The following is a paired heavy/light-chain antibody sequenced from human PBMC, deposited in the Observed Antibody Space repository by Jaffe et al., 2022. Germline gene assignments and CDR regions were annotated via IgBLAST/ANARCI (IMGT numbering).Light chain of an antibody. J-gene: IGLJ2*01. Sequence: QSVLTQPPSVSGAPGQRVTISCTGSSSNIGAGYDVHWYQQLPGTAPKLLIYGNSNRPSGVPDRFSGSKSGTSASLAITGLQAEDEADYYCQSYDSSLSGSNVVFGGGTKLTVL. CDR2: GNS. CDR3: QSYDSSLSGSNVV. CDR1: SSNIGAGYD. V-gene: IGLV1-40*01.
Heavy chain of an antibody. J-gene: IGHJ5*02. V-gene: IGHV2-5*01. CDR1: GFSLSTSGVG. CDR3: AHTGDSTPEGVLWFREGNWFDP. CDR2: IYWNDDK. D-gene: IGHD3-10*01. Sequence: QITLKESGPTLVKPTQTLTLTCTFSGFSLSTSGVGVGWIRQPPGKALEWLALIYWNDDKRYSPSLKSRLTITKDTSKNQVVLTMTNMDPVDTATYYCAHTGDSTPEGVLWFREGNWFDPWGQGTLVTVSS.